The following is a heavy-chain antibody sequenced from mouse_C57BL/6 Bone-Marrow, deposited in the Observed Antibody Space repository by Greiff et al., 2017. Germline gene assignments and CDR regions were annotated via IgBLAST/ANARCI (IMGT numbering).Heavy chain of an antibody. V-gene: IGHV1-53*01. Sequence: VQLQQSGTELVKPGASVKLSCKASGYTFTSYWMHWVKQRPGQGLEWIGNINPSNGGTNYNEKFKSKATLTVDKSSSTAYMQLSSLTSEDSAVYYCARDYGSSYDWFAYWGQGTLVTVSA. CDR2: INPSNGGT. CDR3: ARDYGSSYDWFAY. D-gene: IGHD1-1*01. J-gene: IGHJ3*01. CDR1: GYTFTSYW.